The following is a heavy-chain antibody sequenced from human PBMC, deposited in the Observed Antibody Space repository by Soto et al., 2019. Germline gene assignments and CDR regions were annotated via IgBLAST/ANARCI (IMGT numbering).Heavy chain of an antibody. CDR2: IIPIFGTA. CDR3: ARGTQSDDSSGYYSETRGYFDY. Sequence: QVQLVQSGAEVKKPGASVKVSCQASGGTFSSYAISWVRQAPGQGLAWMGGIIPIFGTANYAQKFQGRVTITADESTSTAYMALSSLRSEDTAVYYCARGTQSDDSSGYYSETRGYFDYWVQGTLVTVSS. V-gene: IGHV1-69*01. CDR1: GGTFSSYA. D-gene: IGHD3-22*01. J-gene: IGHJ4*02.